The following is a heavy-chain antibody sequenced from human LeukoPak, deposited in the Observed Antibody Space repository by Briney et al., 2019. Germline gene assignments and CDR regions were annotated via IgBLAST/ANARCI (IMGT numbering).Heavy chain of an antibody. CDR3: ARAYYYGSGSYHYRGGAFDI. CDR1: GYTFTSYD. V-gene: IGHV1-8*03. Sequence: ASVKVSCKASGYTFTSYDINWVRQATGQGLEWMGWMNPNSGNTGYVQKFQGRVTITRNTSISTAYMELSSLRAEDTAVYYCARAYYYGSGSYHYRGGAFDIWGQGTMVTVSS. CDR2: MNPNSGNT. J-gene: IGHJ3*02. D-gene: IGHD3-10*01.